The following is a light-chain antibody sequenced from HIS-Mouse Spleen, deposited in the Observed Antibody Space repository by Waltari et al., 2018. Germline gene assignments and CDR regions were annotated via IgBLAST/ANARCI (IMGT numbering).Light chain of an antibody. V-gene: IGKV1-8*01. CDR1: QGISSY. J-gene: IGKJ5*01. Sequence: AIRMTQSPSSLSASTGDRVTITCRASQGISSYLAWYQQKPGKAPKLLIYAASTLQSGVPSRFSGSGSGTDFTLTISCLQSEDFATYYCQQYYSYLLTFGQVTRLEIK. CDR3: QQYYSYLLT. CDR2: AAS.